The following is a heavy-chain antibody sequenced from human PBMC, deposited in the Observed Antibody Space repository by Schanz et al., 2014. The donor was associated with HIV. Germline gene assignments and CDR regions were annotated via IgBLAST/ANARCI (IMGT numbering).Heavy chain of an antibody. CDR3: AKVVRFAMVTAPYYFDS. J-gene: IGHJ4*02. CDR2: ISYDGSNK. CDR1: GFSFRTFG. V-gene: IGHV3-30*18. Sequence: QVQLVESGGGVVQPGRSLRLSCVASGFSFRTFGMHWVRQAPGKGLEWVAVISYDGSNKKYADSVKGRFTISRDNSKNTLYLQMKSLRPEDTAVYYCAKVVRFAMVTAPYYFDSWGQGTLVTVSS. D-gene: IGHD2-15*01.